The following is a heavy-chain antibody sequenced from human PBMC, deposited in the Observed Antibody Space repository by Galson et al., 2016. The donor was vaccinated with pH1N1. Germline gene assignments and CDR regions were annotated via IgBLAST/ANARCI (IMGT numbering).Heavy chain of an antibody. V-gene: IGHV7-4-1*02. D-gene: IGHD2-15*01. CDR1: GYTFASYA. J-gene: IGHJ4*02. CDR2: IHTTTGDP. CDR3: ARASYRCSGGSCYFDS. Sequence: SVKVSCKASGYTFASYAINWVRQVPGQGLEWMGWIHTTTGDPSYGQCFTGRFVFSLDTSVTTAYLQISSLKTEVAAVYYCARASYRCSGGSCYFDSWGQGTLVTVSS.